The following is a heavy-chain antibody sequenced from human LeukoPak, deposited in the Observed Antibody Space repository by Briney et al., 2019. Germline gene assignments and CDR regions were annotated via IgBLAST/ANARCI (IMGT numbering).Heavy chain of an antibody. Sequence: GGSLRLSCAASGFTFSSYGMSWVRQAPGKGLEWVSAISGSGGSTYYADSVKGRFTVSRDNAQNSLYLQMNSLRAEDTAVYYCARDPRGATVTSLKIDYWGQGTLVTVSS. CDR2: ISGSGGST. D-gene: IGHD4-17*01. CDR1: GFTFSSYG. CDR3: ARDPRGATVTSLKIDY. V-gene: IGHV3-23*01. J-gene: IGHJ4*02.